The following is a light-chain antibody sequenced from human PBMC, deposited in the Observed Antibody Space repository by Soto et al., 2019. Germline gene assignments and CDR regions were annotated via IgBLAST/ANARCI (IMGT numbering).Light chain of an antibody. CDR1: SSNIEGNT. J-gene: IGLJ7*01. CDR2: LDH. Sequence: QSVLTQPPSLSGTPGQSVTISCSGSSSNIEGNTVHWYQHLPGTAPKLLIFLDHNRPSGIPDRFSGSKSGTSASLAISGLQAEDEADYYCATWDDDLSAAVFGGGTQLTVL. V-gene: IGLV1-44*01. CDR3: ATWDDDLSAAV.